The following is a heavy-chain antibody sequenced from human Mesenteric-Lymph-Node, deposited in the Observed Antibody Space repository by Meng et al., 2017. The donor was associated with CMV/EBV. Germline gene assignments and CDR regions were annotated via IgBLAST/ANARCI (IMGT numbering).Heavy chain of an antibody. D-gene: IGHD1-14*01. CDR1: GFTFDDYT. Sequence: CAVSGFTFDDYTVHWVRQAPGKGLEWVSLINWDGRSTHYAHSVKGRFTISRDNSKNSLYLQMNSLRTEDTALYYCTKEQGGATGFDYWGQGTLVTGSS. CDR3: TKEQGGATGFDY. J-gene: IGHJ4*02. V-gene: IGHV3-43*01. CDR2: INWDGRST.